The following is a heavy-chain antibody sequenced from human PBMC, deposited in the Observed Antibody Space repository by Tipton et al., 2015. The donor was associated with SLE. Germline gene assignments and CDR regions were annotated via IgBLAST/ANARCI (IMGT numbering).Heavy chain of an antibody. V-gene: IGHV5-51*03. Sequence: QLVQSGAEVKKPGESLKISCQGSGYSFTTYWIGWVRQMPGKGLEWMGFVYPGDSDARYGPSFQGQVTMSADRSINTAYLQWSSLKASDTAIYFCARRKPLFFGSGSYYFDYWGQGTLVTVSS. CDR2: VYPGDSDA. J-gene: IGHJ4*02. CDR3: ARRKPLFFGSGSYYFDY. CDR1: GYSFTTYW. D-gene: IGHD3-10*01.